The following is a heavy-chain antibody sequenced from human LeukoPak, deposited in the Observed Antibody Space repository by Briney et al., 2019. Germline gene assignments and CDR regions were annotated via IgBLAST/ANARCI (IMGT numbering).Heavy chain of an antibody. Sequence: SETLSLTCTVSGGSISSSSYYWGWIRQPPGKGLEWIGSIYYSGSTYYNPSLKSRVTISVDTSKNQFSLKLSSVTPEDTAVYYCARDWYSSSRLGEGGYYYYYMDVWGKGTTVTVSS. CDR2: IYYSGST. CDR1: GGSISSSSYY. CDR3: ARDWYSSSRLGEGGYYYYYMDV. J-gene: IGHJ6*03. D-gene: IGHD6-6*01. V-gene: IGHV4-39*07.